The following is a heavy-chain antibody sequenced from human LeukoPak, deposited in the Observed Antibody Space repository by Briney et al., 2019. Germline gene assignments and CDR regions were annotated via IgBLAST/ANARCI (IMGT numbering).Heavy chain of an antibody. Sequence: SETLSLTCDVFGGSFTDYFWTWIRQSPGKGLEWIGEINDYTGNTNYNPSLNSRVSISLEKSKNQFSLKLSSVTAADTAVYYCARHLSDENWFDPWGQGTLVTVSS. V-gene: IGHV4-34*01. CDR3: ARHLSDENWFDP. J-gene: IGHJ5*02. CDR2: INDYTGNT. CDR1: GGSFTDYF.